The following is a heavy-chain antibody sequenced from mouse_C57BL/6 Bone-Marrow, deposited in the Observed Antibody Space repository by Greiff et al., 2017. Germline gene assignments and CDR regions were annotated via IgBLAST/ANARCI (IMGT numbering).Heavy chain of an antibody. CDR3: ARSVYYSNWYFDV. Sequence: LKQSGASVKISCKASGYAFSSYWMNWVKQRPGKGLEWIGQIYPGDGDTNYNGKFKGKATLTADKSSSTAYMQLSSLTSEDSAVYFCARSVYYSNWYFDVWGTGTTVTVSS. V-gene: IGHV1-80*01. CDR1: GYAFSSYW. J-gene: IGHJ1*03. D-gene: IGHD2-5*01. CDR2: IYPGDGDT.